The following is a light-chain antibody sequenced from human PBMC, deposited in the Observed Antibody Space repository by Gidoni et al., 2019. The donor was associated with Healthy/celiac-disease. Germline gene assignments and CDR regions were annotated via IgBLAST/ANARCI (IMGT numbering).Light chain of an antibody. CDR1: QRISSW. V-gene: IGKV1-5*01. CDR2: DAF. Sequence: DIQMTQSPSTLSASVGDRVTITCRASQRISSWLAWYQQKPGKAPKLLIYDAFSLESGVPSRFSGSGSGTEFTLTISSLQPDEFATYYCQQYNSYSWTFGQGTKVEIK. J-gene: IGKJ1*01. CDR3: QQYNSYSWT.